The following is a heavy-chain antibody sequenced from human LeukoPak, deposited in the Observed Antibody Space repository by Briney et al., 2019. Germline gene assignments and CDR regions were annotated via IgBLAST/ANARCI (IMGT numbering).Heavy chain of an antibody. CDR2: IYYSGST. D-gene: IGHD2-21*01. CDR1: GGSVSSGSYY. Sequence: PSETLSLTCTVSGGSVSSGSYYWSWIRQPPGKGLEWIGYIYYSGSTNYNPSLKSRVTISVDTSKNQFSLKLSSVTAADTAVYYCARVVGLPYYFDYWRQGTLVTVSS. V-gene: IGHV4-61*01. CDR3: ARVVGLPYYFDY. J-gene: IGHJ4*02.